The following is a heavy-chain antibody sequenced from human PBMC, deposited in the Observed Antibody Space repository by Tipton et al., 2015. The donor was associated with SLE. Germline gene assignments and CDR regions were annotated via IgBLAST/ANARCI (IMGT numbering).Heavy chain of an antibody. CDR3: AKEDVLAVAGDY. CDR2: IKQDGSEK. J-gene: IGHJ4*02. V-gene: IGHV3-7*03. Sequence: SLRLSCAASGFTFSSYWMSWVRQAPGKGLEWVANIKQDGSEKYYVDSVKGRFTISRDNAKNTLYLQMNSLRAEDTAVYYCAKEDVLAVAGDYWGQGTLVTVSS. D-gene: IGHD6-19*01. CDR1: GFTFSSYW.